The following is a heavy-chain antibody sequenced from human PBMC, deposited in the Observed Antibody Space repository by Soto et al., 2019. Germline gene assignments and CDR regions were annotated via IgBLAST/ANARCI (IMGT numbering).Heavy chain of an antibody. CDR2: ISGSGGST. CDR3: AKPPSKLRSYYYYMDV. CDR1: GFTFSSYA. D-gene: IGHD1-26*01. Sequence: PGGSLRLSCAASGFTFSSYAMSWVRQAPGKGLEWVSAISGSGGSTYYADSVKGRFTISRDNSKNTLYLQMNSLRAEDTAVYYCAKPPSKLRSYYYYMDVWGKGTTVTVSS. J-gene: IGHJ6*03. V-gene: IGHV3-23*01.